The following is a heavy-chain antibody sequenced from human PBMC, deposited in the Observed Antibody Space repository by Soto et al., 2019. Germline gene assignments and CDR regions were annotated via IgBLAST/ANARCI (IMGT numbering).Heavy chain of an antibody. J-gene: IGHJ4*02. V-gene: IGHV5-51*01. D-gene: IGHD1-1*01. Sequence: PGEYLKISCKGSGYSFTSDWIGWVRQMPGKGLEWMGIIYPGDSDTRYSPSFQGQVTISADKSISTAYLQWSSLKASDTAMYYYARLFLTWNGPRLYYFDSWGQGPLVTVSP. CDR2: IYPGDSDT. CDR3: ARLFLTWNGPRLYYFDS. CDR1: GYSFTSDW.